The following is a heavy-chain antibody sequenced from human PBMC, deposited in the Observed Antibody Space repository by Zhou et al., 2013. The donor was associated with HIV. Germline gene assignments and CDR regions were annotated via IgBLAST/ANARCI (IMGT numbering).Heavy chain of an antibody. J-gene: IGHJ4*01. V-gene: IGHV1-69*04. CDR3: ALVEGDPRYYFDY. CDR1: GGTFSSYA. Sequence: QVQLVQSGAEVKKPGSSVKVSCKASGGTFSSYAISWVRQAPGQGLEWMGRIIPILGIANYAQKFQGRVTITADKSTSTAYMELSSLRSEDTAVYYCALVEGDPRYYFDYWGPGEPWVTVSS. CDR2: IIPILGIA. D-gene: IGHD1-26*01.